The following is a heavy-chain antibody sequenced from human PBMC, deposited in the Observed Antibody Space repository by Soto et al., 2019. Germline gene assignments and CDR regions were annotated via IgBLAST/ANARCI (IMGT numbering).Heavy chain of an antibody. J-gene: IGHJ4*02. D-gene: IGHD4-17*01. CDR1: GFRLSDFA. V-gene: IGHV3-30-3*01. CDR2: ISYDGSKK. CDR3: ASPVGDFAPYFDY. Sequence: QVQLVESGGGVVQPGKSLRLSCVASGFRLSDFAMHWVRQAPGKGLEWVAAISYDGSKKYFADSVKGRFTISRDNSNNTLYLQMNSLRPDDTAVYPWASPVGDFAPYFDYWGPGTLVTVSS.